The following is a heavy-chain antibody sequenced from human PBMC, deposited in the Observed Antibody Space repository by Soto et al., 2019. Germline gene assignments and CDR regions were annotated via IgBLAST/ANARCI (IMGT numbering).Heavy chain of an antibody. Sequence: GGSLRLSCAASGFTFSSYAMSWVRQAPGKGLEWVSAISGSGGSTYYADSVKGRFTISRDNSKNTLYLQMNSLRAEDTAVYYCAKGALGRIGRELLHRFDYWGQGTLVTVSS. V-gene: IGHV3-23*01. J-gene: IGHJ4*02. CDR1: GFTFSSYA. CDR2: ISGSGGST. D-gene: IGHD1-26*01. CDR3: AKGALGRIGRELLHRFDY.